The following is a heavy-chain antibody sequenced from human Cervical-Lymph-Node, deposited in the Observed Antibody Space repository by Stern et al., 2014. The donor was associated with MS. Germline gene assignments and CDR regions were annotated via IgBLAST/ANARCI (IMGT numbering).Heavy chain of an antibody. Sequence: EVQLLESGGDVVRPGGSLRLSCVASGFTFDDYGMGWVRQAPGKGLAGVSGVNWNGATTGYTDSMKGRFTVSRDNAKNSLYLQMHSLRAEDTAFYYCARRAAAVTYWYFDLWGRGTLVTVSS. CDR2: VNWNGATT. V-gene: IGHV3-20*04. J-gene: IGHJ2*01. CDR1: GFTFDDYG. CDR3: ARRAAAVTYWYFDL. D-gene: IGHD6-13*01.